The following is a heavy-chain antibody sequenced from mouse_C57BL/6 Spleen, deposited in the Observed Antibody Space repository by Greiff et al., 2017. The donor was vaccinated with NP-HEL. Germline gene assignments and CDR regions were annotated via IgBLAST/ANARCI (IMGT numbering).Heavy chain of an antibody. CDR3: AREKDYYGSRPWFAY. D-gene: IGHD1-1*01. CDR2: IHPNSGST. V-gene: IGHV1-64*01. J-gene: IGHJ3*01. Sequence: QVQLQQSGAELVKPGASVKLSCKASGYTFTSYWMHWVKQRPGQGLEWIGMIHPNSGSTNYNEKFKSKATLTVDKSSSTAYMQLSSLTSEDSADYYCAREKDYYGSRPWFAYWGQGTQVTVS. CDR1: GYTFTSYW.